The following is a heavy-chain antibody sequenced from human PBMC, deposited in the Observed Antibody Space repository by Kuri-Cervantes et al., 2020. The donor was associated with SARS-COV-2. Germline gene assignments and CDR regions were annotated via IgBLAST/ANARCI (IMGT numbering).Heavy chain of an antibody. CDR3: AREGVTGTTYYYYYGMDV. CDR1: GFTFSSYN. V-gene: IGHV3-48*02. D-gene: IGHD1-7*01. Sequence: GESLKISCAASGFTFSSYNMNWVRQAPGKGLEWVSYISSSSTIYYADSVKGRFTISRDNAKNSLYLQMNSLRDEDTAVYYCAREGVTGTTYYYYYGMDVWGQGTTVTVSS. J-gene: IGHJ6*02. CDR2: ISSSSTI.